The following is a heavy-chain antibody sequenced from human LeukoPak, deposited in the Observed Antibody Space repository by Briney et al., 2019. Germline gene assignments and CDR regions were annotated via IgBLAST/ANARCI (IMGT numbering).Heavy chain of an antibody. V-gene: IGHV1-18*01. J-gene: IGHJ4*02. CDR1: GYTFTSYG. CDR2: ISAYNGNT. Sequence: GASVKVSCKASGYTFTSYGISWVRQAPGQGLEWMGWISAYNGNTNYAQKLQGRVTMTTDTSTSTAYMELRSLRSDDTAVYYCARDRSDSSGWLPFDCWGQGTLVTVSS. D-gene: IGHD6-19*01. CDR3: ARDRSDSSGWLPFDC.